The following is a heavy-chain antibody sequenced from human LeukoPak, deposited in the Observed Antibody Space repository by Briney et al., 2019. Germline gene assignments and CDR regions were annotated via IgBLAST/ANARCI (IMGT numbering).Heavy chain of an antibody. CDR1: GFTFSDYY. V-gene: IGHV3-11*01. J-gene: IGHJ4*02. CDR2: ISSSGSTI. Sequence: GGSLRLSCAASGFTFSDYYMSWIRQAPGKGLEWVSYISSSGSTIYYADSVKGRFTISRDNAKNSLYLQMNSLRAEDTALYYCAKDYLRYFDWLFDYWGQGTLVTVSS. D-gene: IGHD3-9*01. CDR3: AKDYLRYFDWLFDY.